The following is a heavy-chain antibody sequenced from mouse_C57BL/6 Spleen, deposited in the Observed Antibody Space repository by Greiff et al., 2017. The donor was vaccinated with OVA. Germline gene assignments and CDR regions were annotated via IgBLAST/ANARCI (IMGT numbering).Heavy chain of an antibody. V-gene: IGHV1-66*01. CDR2: IYPGSGTT. Sequence: QVQLQQSGPELVKPGASVKISCKASGYSFTSYYIHWVKQRPGQGLEWIGWIYPGSGTTKYNEKFKGKATLTADTSSSTAYMQLSSLTSEDSAVYYCARGENDYDGFAYWGQGTLVTVSA. J-gene: IGHJ3*01. CDR3: ARGENDYDGFAY. D-gene: IGHD2-4*01. CDR1: GYSFTSYY.